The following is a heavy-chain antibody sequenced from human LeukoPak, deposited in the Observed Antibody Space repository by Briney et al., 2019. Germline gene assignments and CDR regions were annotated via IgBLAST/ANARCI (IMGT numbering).Heavy chain of an antibody. CDR3: AKHDTLFGAAHFYMDV. J-gene: IGHJ6*03. D-gene: IGHD3-3*01. CDR2: MYTTGNT. Sequence: PSETLSLTCTVSGGSITTYYWSWIRQPPGKGLEWIGYMYTTGNTNYNPSLASRVTLSLDASKNQFSLTLSSVTAADTAVYYCAKHDTLFGAAHFYMDVWGKGTTVTVS. CDR1: GGSITTYY. V-gene: IGHV4-59*08.